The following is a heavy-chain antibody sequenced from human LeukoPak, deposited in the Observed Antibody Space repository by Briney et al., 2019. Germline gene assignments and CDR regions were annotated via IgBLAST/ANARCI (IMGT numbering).Heavy chain of an antibody. D-gene: IGHD3-10*01. CDR2: ISYDGTNK. CDR3: ARTARGVITN. V-gene: IGHV3-30*03. CDR1: GFTFSSYW. J-gene: IGHJ4*02. Sequence: GGSLRLSCAASGFTFSSYWMSWVRQAPGKGLEWVAVISYDGTNKYYADSVKGRFTISRDNAKNSLYLQMNSLRAEDTAVYYCARTARGVITNWGQGTLVTVSS.